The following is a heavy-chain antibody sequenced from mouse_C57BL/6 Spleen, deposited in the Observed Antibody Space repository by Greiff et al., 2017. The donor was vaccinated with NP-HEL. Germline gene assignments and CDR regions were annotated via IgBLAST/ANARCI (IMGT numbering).Heavy chain of an antibody. Sequence: QVQLQQSGAELVRPGASVKLSCKASGYTFTDYYINWVKQRPGQGLEWIARIYPGSGNTYYNEKFKGKATLTAEKSSSTAYMQLSSLTSEDSAVYFCARIYYYGSSPSMDYWGQGTSVTVSS. J-gene: IGHJ4*01. CDR1: GYTFTDYY. CDR3: ARIYYYGSSPSMDY. D-gene: IGHD1-1*01. CDR2: IYPGSGNT. V-gene: IGHV1-76*01.